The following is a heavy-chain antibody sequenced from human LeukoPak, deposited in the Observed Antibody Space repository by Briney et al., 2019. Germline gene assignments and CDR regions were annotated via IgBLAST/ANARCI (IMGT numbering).Heavy chain of an antibody. D-gene: IGHD3-10*01. CDR3: ARTYFSGSGSYYPHNYFDY. CDR1: GFPFSPYA. Sequence: GGSLSLSCEETGFPFSPYAMPWATPAPYTWTERTGITSSDGTTHNLEQSLKGRFTITRENSKNTGNLKMNSLRVEDTAVYYCARTYFSGSGSYYPHNYFDYWGQGTLVAVSS. V-gene: IGHV3-30*14. J-gene: IGHJ4*02. CDR2: TSSDGTTH.